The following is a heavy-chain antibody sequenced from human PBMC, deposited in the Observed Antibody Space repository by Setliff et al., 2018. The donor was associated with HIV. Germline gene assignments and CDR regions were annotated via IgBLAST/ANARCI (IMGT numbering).Heavy chain of an antibody. Sequence: PSETLSLTCSVSGGSISSRSYYWSWIRQPAGKGLEWIGHIHTSGDTDYSPSLNSRVTRSIDTSKKQFSLKLSSVTAADTAMYYCARRESYYDILTGPAFDAFDIWGQGTMVTVSS. CDR2: IHTSGDT. D-gene: IGHD3-9*01. CDR1: GGSISSRSYY. CDR3: ARRESYYDILTGPAFDAFDI. V-gene: IGHV4-61*09. J-gene: IGHJ3*02.